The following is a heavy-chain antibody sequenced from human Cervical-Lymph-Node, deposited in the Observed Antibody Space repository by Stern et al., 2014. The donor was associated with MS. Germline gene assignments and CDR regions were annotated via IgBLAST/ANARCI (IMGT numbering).Heavy chain of an antibody. V-gene: IGHV1-58*02. D-gene: IGHD3-3*01. CDR2: VVAFNGDV. CDR3: ASERYTYYDDQRPPGGFDP. CDR1: GITFSHSA. J-gene: IGHJ5*02. Sequence: QLVQSGPEVKKPGTSVKVSCKASGITFSHSAMQWLRQARGQRLEWIGWVVAFNGDVNYAPRFQERVTITADMSTSTVYMELRSLRSEDTAIYYCASERYTYYDDQRPPGGFDPWGQGTLVTVSS.